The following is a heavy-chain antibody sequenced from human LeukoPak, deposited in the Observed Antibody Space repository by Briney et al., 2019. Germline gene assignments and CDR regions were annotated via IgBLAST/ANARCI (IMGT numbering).Heavy chain of an antibody. Sequence: GGSLRLSCAASGFTFSSYAMSWVRQAPGKGLEWVSAISGSGGSTYYADSVKGRFTISRDNSKNTLYLQMNSLRAEDTAVYYCAKLGIWFGELFPFDPWGQGTLVTVSS. V-gene: IGHV3-23*01. J-gene: IGHJ5*02. CDR3: AKLGIWFGELFPFDP. CDR2: ISGSGGST. CDR1: GFTFSSYA. D-gene: IGHD3-10*01.